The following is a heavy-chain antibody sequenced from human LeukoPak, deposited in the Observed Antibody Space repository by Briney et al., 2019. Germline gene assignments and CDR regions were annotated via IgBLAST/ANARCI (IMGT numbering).Heavy chain of an antibody. Sequence: SETLSLTCTVSGGSISSNYWNWIRQPAGKGLEWIGRVYNTGSTNYNPSLESRVTMSVGTSKNQFSLKLSSVTAADTAVYYCVRAKISAAGVWLFDPWGQGTLITVSS. V-gene: IGHV4-4*07. D-gene: IGHD6-13*01. CDR2: VYNTGST. J-gene: IGHJ5*02. CDR3: VRAKISAAGVWLFDP. CDR1: GGSISSNY.